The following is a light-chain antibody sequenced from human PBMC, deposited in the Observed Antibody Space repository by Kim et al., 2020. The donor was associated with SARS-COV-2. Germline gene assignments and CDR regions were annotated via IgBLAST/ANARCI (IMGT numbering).Light chain of an antibody. Sequence: DIVMTQSPDSLAVSLGERATINCKSSQSVLYSVNNENYLAWFQQKPGQPPKLLIYWASTRASGVPVRFSGSGSGTDFTLTISSLQSEDVAIYYCQQYYSGPRTFGQGTKVDIK. CDR3: QQYYSGPRT. CDR2: WAS. CDR1: QSVLYSVNNENY. J-gene: IGKJ1*01. V-gene: IGKV4-1*01.